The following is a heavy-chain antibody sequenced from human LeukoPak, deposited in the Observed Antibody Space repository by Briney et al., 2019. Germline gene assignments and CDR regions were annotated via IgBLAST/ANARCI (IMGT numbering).Heavy chain of an antibody. CDR3: GRRSKNIVVVPAAKDDYYYYYMDV. CDR1: GFTFSSYG. D-gene: IGHD2-2*01. Sequence: PGGSLRLSCAASGFTFSSYGMHWVRQAPGKGLEWVSGISWNSGSIGYADSVKGRFTISRDNAKNSLYLQMNSLRAEDMALYYCGRRSKNIVVVPAAKDDYYYYYMDVWGKGTTVTISS. J-gene: IGHJ6*03. CDR2: ISWNSGSI. V-gene: IGHV3-9*03.